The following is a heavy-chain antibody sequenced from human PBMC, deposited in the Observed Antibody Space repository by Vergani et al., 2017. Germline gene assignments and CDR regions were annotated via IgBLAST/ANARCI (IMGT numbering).Heavy chain of an antibody. V-gene: IGHV1-69*12. CDR3: ARDISITMVRGVITLDY. J-gene: IGHJ4*02. CDR1: GGTFSSYA. CDR2: IIPIFGTA. D-gene: IGHD3-10*01. Sequence: QAQLVQSGAEVKKPGSSVKVSCKASGGTFSSYAISWVRQAPGQGLEWMGGIIPIFGTANYAQKFQGRVTITADESTSTAYMELSSLRSEDTAVYYCARDISITMVRGVITLDYWGQGTLVTVSS.